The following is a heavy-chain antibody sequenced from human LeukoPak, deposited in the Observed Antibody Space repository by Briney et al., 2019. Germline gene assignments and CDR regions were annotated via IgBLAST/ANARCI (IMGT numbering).Heavy chain of an antibody. CDR3: ARDPQIKITQYYYDSSGSTFYYFDY. J-gene: IGHJ4*02. CDR2: ISSSSSYI. V-gene: IGHV3-21*01. Sequence: KAGGSLRLSCAASGFTFSSYAMSWVRQAPGKGLEWVSSISSSSSYIYYADSVKGRFTISRDNAKNSLYLQMNSLRAEDTAVYYCARDPQIKITQYYYDSSGSTFYYFDYWGQGTLVTVSS. D-gene: IGHD3-22*01. CDR1: GFTFSSYA.